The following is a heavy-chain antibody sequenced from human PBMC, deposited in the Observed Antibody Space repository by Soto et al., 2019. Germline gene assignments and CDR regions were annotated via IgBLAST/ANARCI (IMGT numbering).Heavy chain of an antibody. CDR3: AREFDSGDLGLDR. D-gene: IGHD2-21*01. Sequence: QAHLEQSGAELKRPGASVKVSCKASGYTFSDFDINWLRQASGQGPEWMGWVSPLSGGTNIAQRCQGRLDLTNDASINTVFMELSSLRSDDTALYFCAREFDSGDLGLDRWGQGTTVSVS. CDR1: GYTFSDFD. CDR2: VSPLSGGT. J-gene: IGHJ6*02. V-gene: IGHV1-2*02.